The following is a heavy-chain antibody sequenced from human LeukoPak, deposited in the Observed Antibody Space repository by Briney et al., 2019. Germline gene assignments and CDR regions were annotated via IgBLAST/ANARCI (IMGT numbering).Heavy chain of an antibody. CDR1: GFTFSSYG. Sequence: GGSLRLSCAASGFTFSSYGMHWVRQAPGKGLEWVAVVSYDGSNKYYADSVKGRFTISRDNSKNTLYLQMNSLRAEDTAVYYCAKGLTYSSSWPHDYWGQGTLVTVSS. CDR3: AKGLTYSSSWPHDY. CDR2: VSYDGSNK. D-gene: IGHD6-13*01. J-gene: IGHJ4*02. V-gene: IGHV3-30*18.